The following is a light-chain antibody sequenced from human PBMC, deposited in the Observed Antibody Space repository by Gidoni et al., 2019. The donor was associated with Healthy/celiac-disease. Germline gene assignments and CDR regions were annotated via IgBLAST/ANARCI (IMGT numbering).Light chain of an antibody. Sequence: QSALTQPRPVSGSPGQSVTISCTGTSSDVGGYNYVSWYQQHPGKAPKLMIYDVSKRPSGVPDRFSGSKSGNTASLTISGLQAEDEADYYCCSYAGIVVFGGGTKLTVL. CDR1: SSDVGGYNY. J-gene: IGLJ2*01. CDR3: CSYAGIVV. V-gene: IGLV2-11*01. CDR2: DVS.